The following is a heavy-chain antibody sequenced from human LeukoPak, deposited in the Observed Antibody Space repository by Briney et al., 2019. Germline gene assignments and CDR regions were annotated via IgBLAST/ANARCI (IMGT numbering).Heavy chain of an antibody. V-gene: IGHV4-38-2*02. Sequence: SETLSLTCTVSGYSISSGYYWGWIRRPSGKGLEWIGSIYHSGSTYYNPSLKSRVTISVDTSKNQFSLKLSSVTAADTAVYYCARLTWDGLRGGSWNDYWGQGTLVTVSS. CDR2: IYHSGST. D-gene: IGHD1-26*01. J-gene: IGHJ4*02. CDR1: GYSISSGYY. CDR3: ARLTWDGLRGGSWNDY.